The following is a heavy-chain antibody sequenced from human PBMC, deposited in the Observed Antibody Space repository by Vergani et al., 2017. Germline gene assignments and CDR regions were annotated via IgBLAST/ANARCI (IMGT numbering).Heavy chain of an antibody. J-gene: IGHJ3*02. V-gene: IGHV3-30*02. CDR1: GFTFSSYG. CDR2: IRYDGSNK. Sequence: QVQLVESGGGVVQPGRSLRLSCAASGFTFSSYGMHWVRQAPGKGLEWVAFIRYDGSNKYYADSVKGRFTISRDNSKNTLYLQMNSLRAEDTAVYYCAKDSPRTYYDFWSGYLNDAFDIWGQGTMVTVSS. CDR3: AKDSPRTYYDFWSGYLNDAFDI. D-gene: IGHD3-3*01.